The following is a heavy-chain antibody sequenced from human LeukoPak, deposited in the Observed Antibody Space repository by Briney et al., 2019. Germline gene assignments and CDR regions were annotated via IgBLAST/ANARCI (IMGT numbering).Heavy chain of an antibody. V-gene: IGHV3-7*03. J-gene: IGHJ6*02. CDR2: INHNGNVN. D-gene: IGHD3-16*01. CDR1: GFTFSSYW. CDR3: ARGGGLDV. Sequence: GGSLRLSCAASGFTFSSYWMNWARQAPGKGLEWVASINHNGNVNYYVDSVKGRFTISRDNAKSSLYLQMSILRAEDTAVYFCARGGGLDVWGQGATVTVSS.